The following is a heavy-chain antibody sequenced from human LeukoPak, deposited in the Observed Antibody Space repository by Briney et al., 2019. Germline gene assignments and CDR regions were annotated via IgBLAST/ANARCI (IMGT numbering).Heavy chain of an antibody. CDR1: GGSISSYY. CDR3: ASTYGSGSYYSMDY. CDR2: IYYSGST. D-gene: IGHD3-10*01. J-gene: IGHJ4*02. Sequence: SETLSLTCTVSGGSISSYYWGWIRQPPGKGLEWIGSIYYSGSTYYNPSLKSRVTISVDTSKNQFSLKLSSVTAADTAVYYCASTYGSGSYYSMDYWGQGTLVTVSS. V-gene: IGHV4-39*01.